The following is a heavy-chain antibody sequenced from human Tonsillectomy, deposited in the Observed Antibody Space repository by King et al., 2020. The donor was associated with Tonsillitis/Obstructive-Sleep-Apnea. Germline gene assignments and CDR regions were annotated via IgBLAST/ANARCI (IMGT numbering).Heavy chain of an antibody. CDR2: IFPGDSDS. D-gene: IGHD2-2*01. J-gene: IGHJ4*01. CDR3: ARGDYNSTICYAPFDH. V-gene: IGHV5-51*01. CDR1: GYNFPTSW. Sequence: MQLVQSGAEVKKPGESLKIACKASGYNFPTSWIGWVRQMPGKGLEWMGSIFPGDSDSRYSASFHGQVTMSADKSISTAYLQCSSLKASDTAMYYCARGDYNSTICYAPFDHWGHGPLVTVSS.